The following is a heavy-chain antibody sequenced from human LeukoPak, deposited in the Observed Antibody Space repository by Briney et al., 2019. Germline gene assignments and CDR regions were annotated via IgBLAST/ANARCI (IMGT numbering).Heavy chain of an antibody. V-gene: IGHV3-33*01. CDR3: TRYNNDHFDY. CDR2: IAYDGSRA. D-gene: IGHD1-14*01. Sequence: GSLRLSCAGSGFTFGGYGVHWFRQTPGKGLEWVAVIAYDGSRAFYADSVKGRFTISRDNSKNTMSVQMDDLRAEDTAVYYCTRYNNDHFDYWGQGTLVTVS. J-gene: IGHJ4*02. CDR1: GFTFGGYG.